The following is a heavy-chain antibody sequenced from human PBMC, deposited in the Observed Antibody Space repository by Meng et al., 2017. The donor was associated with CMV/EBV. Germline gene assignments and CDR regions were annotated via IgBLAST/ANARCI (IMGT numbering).Heavy chain of an antibody. J-gene: IGHJ4*02. CDR1: GFTFSSYE. CDR2: ISSSGSTI. CDR3: ARDGVVVVPAASISLDY. D-gene: IGHD2-2*01. Sequence: SCAASGFTFSSYEMNWVRQAPGKGLEWVSYISSSGSTIYYADSVKGRFTISRDNAKNSLYLQMNSLRAEDTAVYYCARDGVVVVPAASISLDYWGQGTLVTVSS. V-gene: IGHV3-48*03.